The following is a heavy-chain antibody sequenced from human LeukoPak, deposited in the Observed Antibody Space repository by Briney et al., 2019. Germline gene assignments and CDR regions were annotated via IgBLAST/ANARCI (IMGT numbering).Heavy chain of an antibody. CDR3: ARGNAHAFDI. V-gene: IGHV3-74*01. J-gene: IGHJ3*02. CDR2: IHSDGSST. CDR1: GFTFSNYW. Sequence: GGSLRLSCAASGFTFSNYWMHWVRQAPGKGLVWVSRIHSDGSSTTSADSVKGRFTISRDNAENTLYLQMNSLRAEDTAAYFCARGNAHAFDIWGQGTMVTVSS. D-gene: IGHD1-1*01.